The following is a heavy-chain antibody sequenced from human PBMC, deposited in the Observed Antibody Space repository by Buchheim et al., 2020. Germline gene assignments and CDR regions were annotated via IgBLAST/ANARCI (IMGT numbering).Heavy chain of an antibody. CDR2: IIRSGDTT. V-gene: IGHV3-23*01. CDR1: GFTFSNSS. CDR3: AKEEVPKDY. Sequence: EAQLLESGGGLVQPGGSLRLSCAVSGFTFSNSSMTWVRQAPGKGLEWVSAIIRSGDTTYYADSVMGRFTISRDTSKNTLYLQMNSRRVDDTAVYYCAKEEVPKDYWGRGT. J-gene: IGHJ4*02.